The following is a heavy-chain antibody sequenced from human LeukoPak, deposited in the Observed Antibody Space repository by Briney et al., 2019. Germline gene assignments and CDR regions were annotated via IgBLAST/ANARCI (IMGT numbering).Heavy chain of an antibody. V-gene: IGHV4-34*01. D-gene: IGHD6-19*01. Sequence: SETLSLTCAVYGGSFSGYYRSWIRQPPGKGLEWIGEINHSGGTNYNPSLKSRVTISVDTSKNQFSLKLSSVTAADTAVYFCARDTTPYSSGWYDYWGQGTLVTVSS. CDR1: GGSFSGYY. J-gene: IGHJ4*02. CDR3: ARDTTPYSSGWYDY. CDR2: INHSGGT.